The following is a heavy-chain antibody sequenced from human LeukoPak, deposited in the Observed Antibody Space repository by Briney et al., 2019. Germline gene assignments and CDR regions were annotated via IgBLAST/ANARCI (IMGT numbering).Heavy chain of an antibody. D-gene: IGHD6-19*01. V-gene: IGHV3-48*03. Sequence: PGGSLRLSCAASGFTFSSYEMTWVRQAPGKGLEWVSYLSSSGSTIYYADSVKGRFTISRDNAKNSLYLQMNSLRAEDTAVYYCARTTRSGWVTFDNWGQGTLVTVSS. CDR3: ARTTRSGWVTFDN. CDR2: LSSSGSTI. J-gene: IGHJ4*02. CDR1: GFTFSSYE.